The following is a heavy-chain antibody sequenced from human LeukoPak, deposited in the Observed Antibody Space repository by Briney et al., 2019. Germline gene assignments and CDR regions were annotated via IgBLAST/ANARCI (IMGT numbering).Heavy chain of an antibody. CDR1: GGTFSSYA. J-gene: IGHJ4*02. D-gene: IGHD3-9*01. Sequence: SVKVSCKASGGTFSSYAISWVRQAPRQGLEWMGRIIPILGIANYAQKFQGRVTITADKSTSTAYMELSSLRSEDTAVYYCARGGDILTGGNYDYWGQGTLVTVSS. V-gene: IGHV1-69*04. CDR2: IIPILGIA. CDR3: ARGGDILTGGNYDY.